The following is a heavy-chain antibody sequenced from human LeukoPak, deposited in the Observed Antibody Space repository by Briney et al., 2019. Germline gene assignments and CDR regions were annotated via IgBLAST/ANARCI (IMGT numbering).Heavy chain of an antibody. D-gene: IGHD3-10*01. CDR1: GYTFANYD. CDR3: ARDLSPDYYVSGSFPPPTDY. J-gene: IGHJ4*01. V-gene: IGHV1-18*01. CDR2: TNPFNGNT. Sequence: ASVKVSCKASGYTFANYDIGWVRQAPGQELEWMGWTNPFNGNTNNAQNFQGSVTVTTDASTSTAYMELRSLRSDDTAVYYCARDLSPDYYVSGSFPPPTDYGAKGTLVIVSS.